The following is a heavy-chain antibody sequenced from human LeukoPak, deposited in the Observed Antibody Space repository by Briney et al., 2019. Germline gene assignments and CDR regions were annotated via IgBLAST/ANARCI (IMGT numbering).Heavy chain of an antibody. Sequence: SETLSLTCTVSGGSVSSGSYYWSWIRQPPGKGLEWVGEINHSGSTNYNPSLKSRVTISVDTSKNQFSLKLSSVTAADTAVYYCARTYCGGDCYSSIRYHDVFDIWGQGTMVTVSS. D-gene: IGHD2-21*02. CDR1: GGSVSSGSYY. J-gene: IGHJ3*02. V-gene: IGHV4-61*01. CDR2: INHSGST. CDR3: ARTYCGGDCYSSIRYHDVFDI.